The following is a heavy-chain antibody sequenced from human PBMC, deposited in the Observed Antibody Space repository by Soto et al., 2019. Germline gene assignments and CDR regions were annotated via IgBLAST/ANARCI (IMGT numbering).Heavy chain of an antibody. CDR1: GFTFRDHD. V-gene: IGHV3-11*01. CDR2: ISSSGTAT. Sequence: QVQLVESGGGLVRPGGSLRLSCAASGFTFRDHDMSWIRQAPGKGLEWVSCISSSGTATYYADSVKGRFTISRDNAKNSRNVEMNSLRVEDTAVYYCARKGPRAARPNHWGQGTLVTVSS. J-gene: IGHJ5*02. CDR3: ARKGPRAARPNH. D-gene: IGHD6-6*01.